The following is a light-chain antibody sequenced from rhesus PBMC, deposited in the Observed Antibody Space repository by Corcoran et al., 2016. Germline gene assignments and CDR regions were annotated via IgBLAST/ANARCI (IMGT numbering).Light chain of an antibody. CDR2: KAS. CDR1: QSISSS. V-gene: IGKV1-22*01. J-gene: IGKJ3*01. CDR3: NQYSSSPK. Sequence: DIQMTQSPSSLPASVGDTVTITCRASQSISSSLAWYQQKTGKAPKLLIYKASSLQSGVPERLSGSGSGTDFTLTIISLQSENFANYCGNQYSSSPKFGPETKLDIK.